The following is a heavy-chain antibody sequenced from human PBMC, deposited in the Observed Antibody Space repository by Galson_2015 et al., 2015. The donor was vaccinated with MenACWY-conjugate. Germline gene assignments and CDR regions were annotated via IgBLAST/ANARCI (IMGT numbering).Heavy chain of an antibody. V-gene: IGHV3-30*02. CDR1: GFTFSNFG. Sequence: SLRLSCAASGFTFSNFGMHWVRQAPGKGLEWVTFIRHGENDKYYADSVKGRFTISRDNSKNTLYLQMNSLRPEDTAVYYCAKAETWVQITIDSWGQGTLVTVSS. D-gene: IGHD5-18*01. CDR2: IRHGENDK. CDR3: AKAETWVQITIDS. J-gene: IGHJ4*02.